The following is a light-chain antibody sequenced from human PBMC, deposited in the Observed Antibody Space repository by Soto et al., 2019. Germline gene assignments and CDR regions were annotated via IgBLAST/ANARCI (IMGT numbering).Light chain of an antibody. CDR1: QSVNNNY. J-gene: IGKJ4*01. CDR3: QQYGGSVN. Sequence: EIVLTQAPAFLPISPGERTTLSCVASQSVNNNYLAWYQQKPGLAPTLLIYDASTRAPGITDRFSGSGSGTDFTLTISRLEPEDFAVYSCQQYGGSVNFGGGPNVDIK. V-gene: IGKV3D-20*01. CDR2: DAS.